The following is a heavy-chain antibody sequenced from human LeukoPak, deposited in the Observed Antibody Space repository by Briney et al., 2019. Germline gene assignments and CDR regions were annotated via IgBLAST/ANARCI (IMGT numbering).Heavy chain of an antibody. CDR1: GFTFSSYA. V-gene: IGHV3-30*04. Sequence: PGRSLRLSCAASGFTFSSYAMHWVRQAPGKGLEWVAVISYDGSNKYYADFVKGRFTISRDNSKNTLYLQMNSLRAEGTAVYYCARDRGYCSSTSCYYFDYWGQGTLVTVSS. CDR3: ARDRGYCSSTSCYYFDY. J-gene: IGHJ4*02. CDR2: ISYDGSNK. D-gene: IGHD2-2*01.